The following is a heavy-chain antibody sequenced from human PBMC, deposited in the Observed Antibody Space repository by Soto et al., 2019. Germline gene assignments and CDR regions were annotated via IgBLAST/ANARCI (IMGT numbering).Heavy chain of an antibody. J-gene: IGHJ6*02. V-gene: IGHV3-48*02. Sequence: EVQLVESGGGLVQPGGSLRLSCAASGFTFSSFHMNWVRQAPGRGLEWVAYITSSSDTIYYSDSVEGRFTISRDNGKNSLFLQMNSLRDEDTAVYYCARVVVVIPPGYYYAMDVWGQGTTVTVSS. CDR3: ARVVVVIPPGYYYAMDV. D-gene: IGHD3-22*01. CDR1: GFTFSSFH. CDR2: ITSSSDTI.